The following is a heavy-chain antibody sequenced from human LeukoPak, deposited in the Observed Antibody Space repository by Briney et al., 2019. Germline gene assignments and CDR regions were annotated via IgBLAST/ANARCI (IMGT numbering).Heavy chain of an antibody. CDR2: ISSSSSYI. CDR1: GFTFSSYS. J-gene: IGHJ4*02. V-gene: IGHV3-21*01. CDR3: ASTRGYSYGCLDY. D-gene: IGHD5-18*01. Sequence: GGSLRLSCAASGFTFSSYSMNWVRQAPGKGLEWVSSISSSSSYIYYADSVKGRFTISRDSAKNSLYLQMNSLRAEDTAVYYCASTRGYSYGCLDYWGQGTLVTVSS.